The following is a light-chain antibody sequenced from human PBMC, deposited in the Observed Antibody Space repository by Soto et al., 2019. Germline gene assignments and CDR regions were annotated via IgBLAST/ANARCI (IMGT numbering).Light chain of an antibody. CDR1: SSDVGRYNY. Sequence: ALTQPPSASGSPGQSVTFSCTGTSSDVGRYNYVSWYQQHPGKAPKLLIYGVTQRPSGVPDRFSGSKSGNTASLTVSGLQDEDEGYYYCSSYAGSNIYVFGTGTKVTVL. CDR3: SSYAGSNIYV. CDR2: GVT. V-gene: IGLV2-8*01. J-gene: IGLJ1*01.